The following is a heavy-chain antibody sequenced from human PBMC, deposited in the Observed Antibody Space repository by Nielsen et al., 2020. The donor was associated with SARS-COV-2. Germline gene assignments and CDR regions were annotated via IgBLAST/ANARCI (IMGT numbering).Heavy chain of an antibody. V-gene: IGHV3-23*01. CDR1: GFTFSDYA. Sequence: GGSLRLSCAAYGFTFSDYAMSWVRQAPGKGLEWVSVIGGSGSSRYYADSVKGRFTISRDNSNTVFLQMNSLRAGDTAVYYCARASDEARNPNWFDPWGQGTQVTVSS. CDR3: ARASDEARNPNWFDP. CDR2: IGGSGSSR. J-gene: IGHJ5*02.